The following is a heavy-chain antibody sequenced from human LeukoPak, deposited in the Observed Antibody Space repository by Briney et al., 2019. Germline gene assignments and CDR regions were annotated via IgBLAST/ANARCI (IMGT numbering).Heavy chain of an antibody. Sequence: SQTLSLTCTVSGGSISSGSYYWSWIRQPAGKGLEWIGRIYTSGSTNYNPSLKSRVTISVDTSKNQFSLKLSSVTAADTAVYYCARDGRGSVDYWGQGTLVTVSS. CDR1: GGSISSGSYY. CDR3: ARDGRGSVDY. V-gene: IGHV4-61*02. D-gene: IGHD5-12*01. J-gene: IGHJ4*02. CDR2: IYTSGST.